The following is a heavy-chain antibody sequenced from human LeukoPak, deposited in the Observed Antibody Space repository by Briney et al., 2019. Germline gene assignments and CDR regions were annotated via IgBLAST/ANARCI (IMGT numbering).Heavy chain of an antibody. J-gene: IGHJ4*02. Sequence: PGRPLRLSCAASGFTFSSYGMHWVRQAPGKGLEWVAVISYDGSNKYYADSVKGRFTISRDNSKNTLYLQMNSLRAEDTAVYYASYCSSTSCYTGMDYWGQGTLVTVSS. CDR3: SYCSSTSCYTGMDY. CDR2: ISYDGSNK. CDR1: GFTFSSYG. D-gene: IGHD2-2*02. V-gene: IGHV3-30*03.